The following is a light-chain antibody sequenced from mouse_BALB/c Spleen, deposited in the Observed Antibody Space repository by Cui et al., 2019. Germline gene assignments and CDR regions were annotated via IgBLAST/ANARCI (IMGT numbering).Light chain of an antibody. CDR1: QDVGTA. J-gene: IGKJ1*01. CDR3: QQYSSYPRT. CDR2: WAS. V-gene: IGKV6-23*01. Sequence: DIVMTQSHKFMSTSVGDRVSITCKASQDVGTAVAWYQQKPGQSPKLLIYWASTRHTGVPDRFTGSGSGTDFTITISNVQSEDLADYFCQQYSSYPRTFGGGTKLEIK.